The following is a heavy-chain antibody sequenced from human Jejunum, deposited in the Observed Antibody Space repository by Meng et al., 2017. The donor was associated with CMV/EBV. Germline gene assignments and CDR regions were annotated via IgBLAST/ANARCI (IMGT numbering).Heavy chain of an antibody. CDR2: INSDGSST. D-gene: IGHD1-26*01. V-gene: IGHV3-74*01. CDR1: GFTFRNYW. Sequence: SGFTFRNYWMHWVRQASGKGLVWVSRINSDGSSTSNADSVKGRFTISRDNAGNTLYLQMNSLRVEDTAVYYCARDGGSGILGAFDFWGQGTLVTVSS. CDR3: ARDGGSGILGAFDF. J-gene: IGHJ4*02.